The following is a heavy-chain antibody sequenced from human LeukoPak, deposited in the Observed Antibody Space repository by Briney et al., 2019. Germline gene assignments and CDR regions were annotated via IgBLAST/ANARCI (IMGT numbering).Heavy chain of an antibody. D-gene: IGHD3-3*01. CDR3: ARHHYDFWSGYYTAYSHFDY. CDR1: GGSTSSYY. Sequence: SETLSLTCTVSGGSTSSYYWSWIRQPPGKGLEWIGEINHSGSTNYNPSLKSRVTISVDTSKNQFSLKLSSVTAADTAVYYCARHHYDFWSGYYTAYSHFDYWGQGTLVTVSS. CDR2: INHSGST. V-gene: IGHV4-34*01. J-gene: IGHJ4*02.